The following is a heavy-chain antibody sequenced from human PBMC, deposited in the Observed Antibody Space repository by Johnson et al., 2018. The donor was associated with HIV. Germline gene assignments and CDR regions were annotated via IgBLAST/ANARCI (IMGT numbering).Heavy chain of an antibody. Sequence: QVQLVESGGGVVQPGRSLRLSCAASGFTFSSYAMHWVRQAPGKGLEWVAVISYDGSNKYYADYVKGRFTISRDNSKNTLYLQMNSLRAEDTAVYYCAREGEGGAFDIWGQGTMVTVSS. V-gene: IGHV3-30*04. CDR2: ISYDGSNK. CDR3: AREGEGGAFDI. CDR1: GFTFSSYA. D-gene: IGHD3-16*01. J-gene: IGHJ3*02.